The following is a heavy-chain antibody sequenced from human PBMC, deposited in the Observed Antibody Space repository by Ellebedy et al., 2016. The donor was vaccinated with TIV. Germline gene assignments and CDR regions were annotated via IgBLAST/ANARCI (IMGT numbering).Heavy chain of an antibody. D-gene: IGHD2-21*02. Sequence: GESLKISCAASGFTFSRHWMHWIRQAPGRGLVWLSRINGDGGFTSHADFVKGRFTISRDNAKNTQYLQMNSLKAEDTAMYYCSTLSDTGYWGHGTLVTVSS. V-gene: IGHV3-74*01. CDR2: INGDGGFT. CDR1: GFTFSRHW. CDR3: STLSDTGY. J-gene: IGHJ4*01.